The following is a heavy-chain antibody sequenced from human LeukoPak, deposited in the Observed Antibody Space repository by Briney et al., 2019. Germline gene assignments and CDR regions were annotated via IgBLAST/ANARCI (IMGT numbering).Heavy chain of an antibody. D-gene: IGHD6-13*01. CDR3: ARDRYSGNDAFDI. V-gene: IGHV1-2*02. J-gene: IGHJ3*02. CDR1: GYTFTGYY. CDR2: INPNSGGT. Sequence: ASVKVSCKASGYTFTGYYMHWVRQAPGQGLEWMEWINPNSGGTNYAQKFQGRVTMTRDMSTSTVYMELSSLRSEDTAVYYCARDRYSGNDAFDIWGQGTMVTVSS.